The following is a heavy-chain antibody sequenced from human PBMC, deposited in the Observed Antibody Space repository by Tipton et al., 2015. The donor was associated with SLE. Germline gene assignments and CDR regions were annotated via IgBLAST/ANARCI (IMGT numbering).Heavy chain of an antibody. J-gene: IGHJ3*02. V-gene: IGHV4-59*12. CDR3: ARATYSVIVDAFDI. CDR2: FFNGGRS. D-gene: IGHD2-15*01. Sequence: TLSLTCSVSGDAISSNYWSWFRQPPGKGLEWIGHFFNGGRSSSSPSLRSRLTISADTSKNQFSLKLSSVTAADTALYYCARATYSVIVDAFDIWGQGTMVTVSS. CDR1: GDAISSNY.